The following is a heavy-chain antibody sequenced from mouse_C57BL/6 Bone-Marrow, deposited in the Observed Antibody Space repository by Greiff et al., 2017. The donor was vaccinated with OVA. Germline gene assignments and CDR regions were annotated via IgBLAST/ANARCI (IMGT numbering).Heavy chain of an antibody. CDR2: IYPSDSET. D-gene: IGHD2-3*01. Sequence: QVQLQQPGAELVRPGSSVKLSCKASGYTFTSYWMDWVKQRPGQGLEWIGNIYPSDSETHYNQKFKDKATLTVDKSSSTAYMQLSSLTSEDSAVYYCARRDGYVDYWGHGTTLTVSS. V-gene: IGHV1-61*01. CDR3: ARRDGYVDY. CDR1: GYTFTSYW. J-gene: IGHJ2*01.